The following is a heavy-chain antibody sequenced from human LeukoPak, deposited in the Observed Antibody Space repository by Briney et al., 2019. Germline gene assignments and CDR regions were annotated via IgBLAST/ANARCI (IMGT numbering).Heavy chain of an antibody. CDR2: IWYDGSNK. D-gene: IGHD3-10*01. J-gene: IGHJ4*02. Sequence: PGGSLRLSCAASGFTFSSYGMHWVRQAPGKGLEWVAVIWYDGSNKYYADSVKGRFTISRDNSKNTLYLQMNSLRAEDTAVYYCARAWASMVRGVINPDYWGQGTLVTVSS. CDR3: ARAWASMVRGVINPDY. V-gene: IGHV3-33*01. CDR1: GFTFSSYG.